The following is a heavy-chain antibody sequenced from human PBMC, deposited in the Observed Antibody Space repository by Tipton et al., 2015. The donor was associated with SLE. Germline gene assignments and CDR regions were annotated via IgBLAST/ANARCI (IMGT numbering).Heavy chain of an antibody. Sequence: SLRLSCATSGFTFGNYGMHWVRQAPGKGLEWVAVIWSDGTDKYYADSVKGRFTISRDNSKNTLYLQMNSLRAEDTAVYYCARELVANADYYFDYWGQGTLVTVSS. CDR1: GFTFGNYG. V-gene: IGHV3-33*08. J-gene: IGHJ4*02. D-gene: IGHD5-12*01. CDR3: ARELVANADYYFDY. CDR2: IWSDGTDK.